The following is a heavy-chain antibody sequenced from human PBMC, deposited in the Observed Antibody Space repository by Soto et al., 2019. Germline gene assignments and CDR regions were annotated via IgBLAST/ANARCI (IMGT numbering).Heavy chain of an antibody. V-gene: IGHV3-48*02. CDR3: ARDEGSSGWTNYYYYGMDV. Sequence: SGGALRLSCAASVFTFSSYGMHWVRQAPGKGLEWVSDIRSSGSTIYYADSVKGRFTISRDNAKNSLYLQMNSLRDEDTAVYYCARDEGSSGWTNYYYYGMDVWGQGTTVTVSS. D-gene: IGHD6-19*01. CDR1: VFTFSSYG. J-gene: IGHJ6*02. CDR2: IRSSGSTI.